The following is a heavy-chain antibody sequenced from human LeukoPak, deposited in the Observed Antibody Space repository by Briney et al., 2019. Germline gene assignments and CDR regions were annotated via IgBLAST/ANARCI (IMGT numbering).Heavy chain of an antibody. D-gene: IGHD3-3*01. CDR3: ARSADLDVYYDFWSGYRY. Sequence: SSETLSLTCAVYGGSFSGYYWSWIRQPPGKVLEWIGEINHSGSTNYNPSLKSRVTISVDTSKNQFSLKLSSVTAADTAVYYCARSADLDVYYDFWSGYRYWGQGTLVTVSS. V-gene: IGHV4-34*01. CDR1: GGSFSGYY. CDR2: INHSGST. J-gene: IGHJ4*02.